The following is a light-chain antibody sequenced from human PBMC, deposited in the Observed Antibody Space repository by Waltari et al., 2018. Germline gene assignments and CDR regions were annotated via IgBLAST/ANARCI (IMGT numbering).Light chain of an antibody. CDR1: SSDIGAYNR. CDR2: EVD. J-gene: IGLJ3*02. Sequence: QSALTQPPSVSGSPGQSVTISCTGTSSDIGAYNRVSWYQQSPGTAPNLIISEVDSRPSGVPDRFSGSKSGNTASLTISGLQAEDEATYYCTSFTTSITLVFGGGTKVTVL. CDR3: TSFTTSITLV. V-gene: IGLV2-18*02.